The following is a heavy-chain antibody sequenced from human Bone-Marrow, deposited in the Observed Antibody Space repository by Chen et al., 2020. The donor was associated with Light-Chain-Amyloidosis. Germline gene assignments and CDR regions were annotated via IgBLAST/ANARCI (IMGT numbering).Heavy chain of an antibody. CDR3: ARRRDGYNFDY. J-gene: IGHJ4*02. V-gene: IGHV5-51*01. D-gene: IGHD5-12*01. CDR1: YW. Sequence: YWIGWGRQMPGKGLEWMGVIYPDDSDARYSPSFEGQVTISADKSITTAYLQWRSLKASDTAMYYCARRRDGYNFDYWGQGTLVTVSS. CDR2: IYPDDSDA.